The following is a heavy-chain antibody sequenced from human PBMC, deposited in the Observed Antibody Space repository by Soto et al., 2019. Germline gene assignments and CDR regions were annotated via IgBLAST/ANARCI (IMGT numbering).Heavy chain of an antibody. V-gene: IGHV4-4*02. J-gene: IGHJ2*01. CDR2: IYHSGST. CDR1: GASISSSHW. CDR3: VRKDYSDWFFDL. Sequence: QVQLQESGPGLVKPSGTLSLTCAVSGASISSSHWWSWVRQPPGKGLEWIGEIYHSGSTYYNGSFKSRFAISLDKSKHQLSVKLRSVTAADTAVYYCVRKDYSDWFFDLWGRGTLVTVSS. D-gene: IGHD4-4*01.